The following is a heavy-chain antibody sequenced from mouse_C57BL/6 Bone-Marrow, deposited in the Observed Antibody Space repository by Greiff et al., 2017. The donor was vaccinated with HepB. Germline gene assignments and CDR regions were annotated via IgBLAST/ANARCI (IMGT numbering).Heavy chain of an antibody. Sequence: VQLKESGGGLVKPGGSLKLSCAASGFTFSSYAMSWVRQTPEKRLEWVATISDGGSYTYYPDNVKGRFTISRDNAKNNLYLQMSHLKSEDTAMYYCAREGYSNYERFAYWGQGTLVTVSA. V-gene: IGHV5-4*01. CDR1: GFTFSSYA. D-gene: IGHD2-5*01. CDR2: ISDGGSYT. J-gene: IGHJ3*01. CDR3: AREGYSNYERFAY.